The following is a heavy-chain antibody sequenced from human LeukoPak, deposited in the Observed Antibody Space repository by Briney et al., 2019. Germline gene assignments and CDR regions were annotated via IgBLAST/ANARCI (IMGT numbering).Heavy chain of an antibody. V-gene: IGHV1-2*02. CDR1: GYTFTGYY. CDR3: ARGPVGDGYNYFDY. D-gene: IGHD5-24*01. J-gene: IGHJ4*02. Sequence: ASVKVSCKASGYTFTGYYIHWVRQAPGQGLEWMGWIYPNTGGTNYAQKFQGRVTMTRDTSISTAYMELSSLRSEDTAVYYCARGPVGDGYNYFDYWGQGTLVTVSS. CDR2: IYPNTGGT.